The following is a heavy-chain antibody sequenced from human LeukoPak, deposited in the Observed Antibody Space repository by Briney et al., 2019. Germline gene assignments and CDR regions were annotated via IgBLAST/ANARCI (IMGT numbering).Heavy chain of an antibody. V-gene: IGHV1-69*01. Sequence: GASVKVSCKASGGTFSSYAISWVRQAPGQGLEWMGGIIPIFGTANYAQKFQDRVTITADESTSTAYMELSSLRSEDTAVYYCARGKRSTLDYWGQGTLVTVSS. CDR2: IIPIFGTA. J-gene: IGHJ4*02. CDR3: ARGKRSTLDY. CDR1: GGTFSSYA. D-gene: IGHD5-24*01.